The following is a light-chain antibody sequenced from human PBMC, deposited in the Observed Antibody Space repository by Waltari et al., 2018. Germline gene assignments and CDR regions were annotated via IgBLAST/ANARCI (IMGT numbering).Light chain of an antibody. J-gene: IGKJ4*01. CDR2: DTS. CDR3: QQRRSWPLT. V-gene: IGKV3-11*01. CDR1: HSVDWY. Sequence: EIVLTQSPATLSLSPGERATLSCRASHSVDWYLAWYQQRPGQPPRLLIYDTSNRAPGSPARVSGSGSDTDFTLTISSLEPEDFAVYYCQQRRSWPLTFGGGTKVEIE.